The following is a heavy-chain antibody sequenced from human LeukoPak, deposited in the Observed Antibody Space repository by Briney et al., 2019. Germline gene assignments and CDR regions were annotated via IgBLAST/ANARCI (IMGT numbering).Heavy chain of an antibody. D-gene: IGHD3-10*01. V-gene: IGHV1-69*04. CDR3: ARTAYGSGSYVDY. J-gene: IGHJ4*02. CDR2: IIPILGIA. Sequence: SVKASCKASGGTFSSYAISWVRQAPGQGLEWMGRIIPILGIANYAQKFQGRVTITADKSTSTAYMELSSLRSEDTAVYYCARTAYGSGSYVDYWGQGTLVTVSS. CDR1: GGTFSSYA.